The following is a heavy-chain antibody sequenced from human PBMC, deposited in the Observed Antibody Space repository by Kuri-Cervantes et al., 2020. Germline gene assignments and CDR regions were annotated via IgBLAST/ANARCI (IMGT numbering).Heavy chain of an antibody. CDR1: GGSFSGYY. CDR3: ARDRSSGWYLEYYFDY. V-gene: IGHV4-34*01. D-gene: IGHD6-19*01. J-gene: IGHJ4*02. Sequence: SETLSLTCAVYGGSFSGYYWSWIRQPPGKGLEWIGEINHSGSTNYNPSLKSRVTISVDTSKNQFSLQLNSVTPEDTAVYYCARDRSSGWYLEYYFDYWGQGTLVTVSS. CDR2: INHSGST.